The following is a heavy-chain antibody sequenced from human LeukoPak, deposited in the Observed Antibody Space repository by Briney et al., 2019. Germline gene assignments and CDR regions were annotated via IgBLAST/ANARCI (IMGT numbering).Heavy chain of an antibody. CDR3: ARGFTIFGVVNDAFDI. Sequence: QPGGSLRLSCAASEFTFSSYWMHWVRQAPGKGLVWVSRIDSDGISTSYADSVKGRFTISRDNAKNTLYLQMNTLRAEDTAMYYCARGFTIFGVVNDAFDIWGQGTMVTVSS. V-gene: IGHV3-74*01. J-gene: IGHJ3*02. CDR1: EFTFSSYW. CDR2: IDSDGIST. D-gene: IGHD3-3*01.